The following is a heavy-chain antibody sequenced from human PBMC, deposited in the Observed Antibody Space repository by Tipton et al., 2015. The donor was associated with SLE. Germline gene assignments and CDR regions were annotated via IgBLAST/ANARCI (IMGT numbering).Heavy chain of an antibody. CDR1: GGSIRSGGYS. J-gene: IGHJ6*03. V-gene: IGHV4-30-2*01. CDR3: ARAPGLDRDYYYYYYMDV. CDR2: IYQSGNT. D-gene: IGHD3/OR15-3a*01. Sequence: TLSLTCAVSGGSIRSGGYSWSWIRQPPGKGLEWIGYIYQSGNTYYNPSLKSRVTISIDTSKNQFSLKLSSVTAADTAMYFCARAPGLDRDYYYYYYMDVWGKGTTVTVS.